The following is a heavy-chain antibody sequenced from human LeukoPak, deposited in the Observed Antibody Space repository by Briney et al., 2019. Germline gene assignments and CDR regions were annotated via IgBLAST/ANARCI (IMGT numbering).Heavy chain of an antibody. CDR2: FDPEDGET. D-gene: IGHD3-22*01. CDR3: ASTPDYYDSSGYYY. V-gene: IGHV1-24*01. CDR1: GCTLTELS. Sequence: ASVKVSCKVSGCTLTELSMHWVRQAPGKGLEWMGGFDPEDGETIYAQKFQGRVTMTEDTSTDTAYMELSSLRSKDTAVYYCASTPDYYDSSGYYYWGQGTLVTVSS. J-gene: IGHJ4*02.